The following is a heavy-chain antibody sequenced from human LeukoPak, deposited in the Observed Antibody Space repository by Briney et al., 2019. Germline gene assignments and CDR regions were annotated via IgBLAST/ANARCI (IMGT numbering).Heavy chain of an antibody. J-gene: IGHJ4*02. CDR1: GFTFSNYA. CDR2: TSGSGGNP. CDR3: AKNVGILTDYYLDY. Sequence: GGSLRLSCAASGFTFSNYAMTWVRQAPGRGLEWVSSTSGSGGNPNSADSVKGRFTISRDNSKNTLYLQMNSLRAEDTAIYYCAKNVGILTDYYLDYWGQGTLVTVSS. D-gene: IGHD3-9*01. V-gene: IGHV3-23*01.